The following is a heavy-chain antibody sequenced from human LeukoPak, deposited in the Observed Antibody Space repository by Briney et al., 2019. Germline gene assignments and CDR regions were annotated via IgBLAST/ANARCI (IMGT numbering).Heavy chain of an antibody. D-gene: IGHD3-22*01. V-gene: IGHV3-20*04. CDR1: GFSFYDYG. Sequence: PGGSLRLSCAASGFSFYDYGLTWVRQAPGKGLEWVSGINWNGDSTDYADSVKGRFTISRDNAKNSLYLQMNSLRAEDTALYYCARDLRVVITGSFDSWGQETLVTVSS. CDR3: ARDLRVVITGSFDS. J-gene: IGHJ4*02. CDR2: INWNGDST.